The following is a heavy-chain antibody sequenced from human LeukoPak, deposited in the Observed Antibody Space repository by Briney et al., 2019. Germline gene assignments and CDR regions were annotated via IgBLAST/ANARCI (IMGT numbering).Heavy chain of an antibody. CDR1: GGSVINTNW. D-gene: IGHD2/OR15-2a*01. J-gene: IGHJ4*02. CDR2: VHLDGRT. Sequence: SETLSLTCGVSGGSVINTNWWTWVRQPPGKGLEWIGEVHLDGRTNYNPSLGSRLTMSVDVSENQVSLKLTSVTAADTAVYYCTRENRPFCPFAHWGQGVLVTVSS. V-gene: IGHV4-4*02. CDR3: TRENRPFCPFAH.